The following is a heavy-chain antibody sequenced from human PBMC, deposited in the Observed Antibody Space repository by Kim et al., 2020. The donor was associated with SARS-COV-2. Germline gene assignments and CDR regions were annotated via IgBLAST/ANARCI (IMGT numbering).Heavy chain of an antibody. V-gene: IGHV4-4*08. J-gene: IGHJ6*02. CDR2: IYSGGNT. CDR1: GGSISNHF. D-gene: IGHD3-10*01. Sequence: SETLSLTCTLSGGSISNHFWSWIRQPPGKGLEWIGYIYSGGNTDSSPSLKSRFTISVDISKNQFSLNLSSVTAADTAVYYCSGPLVRGADATDGMDVWC. CDR3: SGPLVRGADATDGMDV.